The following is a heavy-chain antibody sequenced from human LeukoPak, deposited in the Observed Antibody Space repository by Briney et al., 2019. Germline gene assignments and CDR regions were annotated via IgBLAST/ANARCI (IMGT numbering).Heavy chain of an antibody. V-gene: IGHV4-59*01. CDR3: ARVPGT. CDR1: GGSISSYY. CDR2: ISYSGST. J-gene: IGHJ5*02. Sequence: SETLSLTCTVSGGSISSYYWSWIRQPPGKGLEWIGYISYSGSTNYNPSLRGRVTISVDTSKNQFSVMLSPVTAADTAVYYCARVPGTWGQGTLVTVSS.